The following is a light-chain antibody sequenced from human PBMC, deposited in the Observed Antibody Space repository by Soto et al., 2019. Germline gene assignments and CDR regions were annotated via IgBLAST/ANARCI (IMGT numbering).Light chain of an antibody. Sequence: DIVMTQSPDSLAVSLGESATINCKSSQSVLYSSNNKNYLAWYQQKPGQPPKLLIYWASTRESGVPDRFSGSGSGTDFTLNISSLQAEDVAVYYCQQYYSTPRTFGQGTKLELK. J-gene: IGKJ2*01. CDR3: QQYYSTPRT. V-gene: IGKV4-1*01. CDR1: QSVLYSSNNKNY. CDR2: WAS.